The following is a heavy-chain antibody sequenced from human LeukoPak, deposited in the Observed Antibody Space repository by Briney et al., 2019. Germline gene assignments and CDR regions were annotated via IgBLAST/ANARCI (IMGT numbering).Heavy chain of an antibody. CDR3: ARGHHNGDY. D-gene: IGHD2-8*01. CDR2: ISTGSTYA. J-gene: IGHJ4*02. CDR1: GFTFSDNY. V-gene: IGHV3-11*06. Sequence: GGSLRLSCAASGFTFSDNYMSWVRQAPGKGLEWVSYISTGSTYAKYADSVRGRFTISRDDAKNSLYLQMNSLRAEDTAVYYCARGHHNGDYWGQGTLVTVSS.